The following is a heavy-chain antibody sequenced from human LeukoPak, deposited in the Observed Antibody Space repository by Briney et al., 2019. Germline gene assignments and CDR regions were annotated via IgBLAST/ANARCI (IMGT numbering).Heavy chain of an antibody. CDR2: IKQDGSES. D-gene: IGHD1-14*01. CDR3: ARGRWRNRFEV. CDR1: GFSLGGYW. Sequence: GGSLRLSCAPSGFSLGGYWMTWVRQAPGKGLEWVANIKQDGSESHYVDSVKGRFSISRNNAKNSLYLQMNRLRGDDTAVYFCARGRWRNRFEVWGQGTLVTVSP. V-gene: IGHV3-7*01. J-gene: IGHJ4*02.